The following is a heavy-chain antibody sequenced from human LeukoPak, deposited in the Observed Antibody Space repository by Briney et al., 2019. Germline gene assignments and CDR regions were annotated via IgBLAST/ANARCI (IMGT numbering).Heavy chain of an antibody. J-gene: IGHJ4*02. CDR2: ISAYNGNT. Sequence: ASVKVSCKASGYTFTSYGISWVRQAPGQGLEWMGWISAYNGNTNYAQKLQGRVTMTTDTSRSTAYIELRSLRSDDTAVYYCARDSLWFGELLFPLGTYYFDYWGQGTLVTVSS. CDR3: ARDSLWFGELLFPLGTYYFDY. CDR1: GYTFTSYG. D-gene: IGHD3-10*01. V-gene: IGHV1-18*01.